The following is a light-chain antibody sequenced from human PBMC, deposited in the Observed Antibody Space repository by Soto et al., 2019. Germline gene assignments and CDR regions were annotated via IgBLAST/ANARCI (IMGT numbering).Light chain of an antibody. V-gene: IGKV3-20*01. J-gene: IGKJ1*01. CDR3: QKYGSSPRT. CDR2: GAS. Sequence: EIVLTQSPGTLSLSPGERATLSCRASQSISSSYLAWYQQKPGQAPRLLIYGASTRATGIPDRFSGSGSGTDFTLTISRLESEDFAVYYCQKYGSSPRTFGQGTKVEIK. CDR1: QSISSSY.